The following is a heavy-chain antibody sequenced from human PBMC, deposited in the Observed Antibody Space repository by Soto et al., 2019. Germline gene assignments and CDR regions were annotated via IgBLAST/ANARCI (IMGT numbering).Heavy chain of an antibody. J-gene: IGHJ6*02. CDR3: AKDGKTLRYCSSTSGYYYGMDV. D-gene: IGHD2-2*01. Sequence: GGSLRRSCAASGFTFSSYGMHWVRQAPGKGLEWVAVISYDGSNKYYADSVKGRFTISRDNSKNTLYLQMNSLRAEDTVVYYCAKDGKTLRYCSSTSGYYYGMDVWGQGTTVTVSS. CDR2: ISYDGSNK. CDR1: GFTFSSYG. V-gene: IGHV3-30*18.